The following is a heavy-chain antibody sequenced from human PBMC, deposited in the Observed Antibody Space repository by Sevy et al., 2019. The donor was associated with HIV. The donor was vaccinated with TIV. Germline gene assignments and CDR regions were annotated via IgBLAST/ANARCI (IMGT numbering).Heavy chain of an antibody. Sequence: GGSLRLSCAASGFPVSSNYMSWVRQAPGKGLEWVSVIYSDGSTYHADSVKGRFTISRDNSKNTLYLQMNSLRVEDTAVYYCARGKSGYGYGLDYWGQGPWSPSPQ. J-gene: IGHJ4*02. CDR3: ARGKSGYGYGLDY. CDR2: IYSDGST. CDR1: GFPVSSNY. D-gene: IGHD5-18*01. V-gene: IGHV3-66*01.